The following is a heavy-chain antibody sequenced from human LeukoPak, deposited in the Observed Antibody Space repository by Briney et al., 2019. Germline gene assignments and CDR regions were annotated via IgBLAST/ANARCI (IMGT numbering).Heavy chain of an antibody. Sequence: GGSLRLSCAASGFTFSSYAMSWVRQAPGKGLEWVSAISASGGSTYYADSVKGRFTISRDNAKNSLYLQMNSLRAEDTAVYYCARDSEYFDWLSHYYYYMDVWGKGTTVTVSS. J-gene: IGHJ6*03. CDR1: GFTFSSYA. V-gene: IGHV3-23*01. CDR3: ARDSEYFDWLSHYYYYMDV. CDR2: ISASGGST. D-gene: IGHD3-9*01.